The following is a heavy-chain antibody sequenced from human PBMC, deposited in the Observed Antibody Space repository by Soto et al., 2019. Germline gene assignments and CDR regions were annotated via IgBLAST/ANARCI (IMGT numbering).Heavy chain of an antibody. CDR2: ISTIGNTI. CDR3: TRDIDYYDSSGYQDY. J-gene: IGHJ4*02. V-gene: IGHV3-48*03. CDR1: GFTFSSYE. D-gene: IGHD3-22*01. Sequence: GVSLRLSGAASGFTFSSYEMNWVRQAPGEGLEWVSYISTIGNTIHYADSVKGRFTISRDNAKNSLYLQMNSLRAEDTAVYYCTRDIDYYDSSGYQDYWGQGTLVTVSS.